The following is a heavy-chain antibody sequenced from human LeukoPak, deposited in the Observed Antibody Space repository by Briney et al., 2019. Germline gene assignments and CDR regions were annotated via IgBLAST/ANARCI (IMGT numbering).Heavy chain of an antibody. Sequence: SETLSLTCTVSGDSISGYYWAWIRQPAGKGLEWIGHIYAPGSSDYSPSFKSRVTMSIDMSNNQFSLRLNSVTAADTAMYYCARDLEDFDSPANDYWGQGTHVIVSP. V-gene: IGHV4-4*07. CDR3: ARDLEDFDSPANDY. CDR2: IYAPGSS. D-gene: IGHD2-15*01. CDR1: GDSISGYY. J-gene: IGHJ4*02.